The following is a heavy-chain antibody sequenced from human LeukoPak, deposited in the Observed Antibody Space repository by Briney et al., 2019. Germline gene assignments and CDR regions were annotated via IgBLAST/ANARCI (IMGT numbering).Heavy chain of an antibody. CDR1: GFTFSSYS. V-gene: IGHV3-48*04. CDR2: ISSSGGTI. CDR3: ARDRDYFDSSGREFHWYFDL. Sequence: GGSLRLPCAASGFTFSSYSMNWVRQAPGKGLEWVSYISSSGGTIYYADSVKGRFTISRDSAKNSLYLQMNSLRAEDTAVYYCARDRDYFDSSGREFHWYFDLWGRGTLVTVSS. J-gene: IGHJ2*01. D-gene: IGHD3-22*01.